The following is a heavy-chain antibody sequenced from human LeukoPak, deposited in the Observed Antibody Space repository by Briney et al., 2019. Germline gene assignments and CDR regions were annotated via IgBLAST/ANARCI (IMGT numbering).Heavy chain of an antibody. CDR1: GFTFSSYS. CDR2: ISTSSSTI. Sequence: PGGSLRLSCAASGFTFSSYSMNGVRQAPGKGLEWVSHISTSSSTIYYAGPVKGRFTISRDNAQNSLYLQMNSLRAEATAVYFCARRDSSTWLFDYWGQGTLVTVSS. J-gene: IGHJ4*02. D-gene: IGHD6-13*01. V-gene: IGHV3-48*04. CDR3: ARRDSSTWLFDY.